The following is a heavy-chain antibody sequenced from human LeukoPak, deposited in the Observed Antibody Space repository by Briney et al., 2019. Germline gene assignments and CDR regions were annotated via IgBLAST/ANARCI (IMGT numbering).Heavy chain of an antibody. Sequence: GGSLSLSCAASGFTFDDYAMHGPRHAPGKGLEGVSGISWNSGSIGYADSVKGRFTISRDNAKNSLYLQMNSLRAEDTALYYCAKDGVTNGYSSGWYTVWGQGTLVTVSS. CDR1: GFTFDDYA. J-gene: IGHJ4*02. CDR2: ISWNSGSI. D-gene: IGHD6-19*01. CDR3: AKDGVTNGYSSGWYTV. V-gene: IGHV3-9*01.